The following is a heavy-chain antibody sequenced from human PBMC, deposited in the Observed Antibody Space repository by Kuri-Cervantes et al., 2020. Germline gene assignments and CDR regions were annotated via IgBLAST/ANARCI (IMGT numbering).Heavy chain of an antibody. Sequence: ETLSLTCAASGFTFSNYWMSWVRQPPGKGLEWVANIKQDGSDKYYVDSVKGRFTISRDNAFNSLYLQMSSLRVEDTAVYYCARDSSITMVRGVISNGMDVWGQGTTVTVSS. CDR1: GFTFSNYW. J-gene: IGHJ6*02. CDR2: IKQDGSDK. D-gene: IGHD3-10*01. CDR3: ARDSSITMVRGVISNGMDV. V-gene: IGHV3-7*01.